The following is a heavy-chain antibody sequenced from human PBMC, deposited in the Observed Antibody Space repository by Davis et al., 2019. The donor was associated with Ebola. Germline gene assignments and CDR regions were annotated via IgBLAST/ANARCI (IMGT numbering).Heavy chain of an antibody. Sequence: GSLRLSCAASGFTFSSYGMHRIRQPPGKGLEWIGYIYYSGSTNYNPSLKSRVTISVDTSKNQFSLKLSSVTAADTAVYYCVLWLVPYFDYWGQGTLVTVSS. CDR3: VLWLVPYFDY. D-gene: IGHD6-19*01. CDR2: IYYSGST. CDR1: GFTFSSYG. V-gene: IGHV4-59*12. J-gene: IGHJ4*02.